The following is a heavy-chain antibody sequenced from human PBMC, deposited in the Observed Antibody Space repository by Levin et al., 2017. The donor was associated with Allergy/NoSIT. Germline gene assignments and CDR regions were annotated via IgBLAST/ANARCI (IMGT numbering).Heavy chain of an antibody. V-gene: IGHV4-39*01. CDR2: IYYSGST. J-gene: IGHJ4*02. Sequence: PSETLSLTCTVSGGSISSSSYYWGWIRQPPGKGLEWIGSIYYSGSTYYNPSLKSRVTISVDTSKNQFSLKLSSVTAADTAVYYCASLYNWNYGQNFDYWGQGTLVTVSS. D-gene: IGHD1-7*01. CDR3: ASLYNWNYGQNFDY. CDR1: GGSISSSSYY.